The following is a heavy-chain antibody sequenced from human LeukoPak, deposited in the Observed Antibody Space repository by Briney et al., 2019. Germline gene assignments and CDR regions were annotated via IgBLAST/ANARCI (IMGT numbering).Heavy chain of an antibody. CDR2: ISGSGGST. D-gene: IGHD2-2*01. CDR3: AKVSRYCSSTSCLQDYYYYMDV. CDR1: GFTFSSYA. Sequence: GGSLRLSCAASGFTFSSYAMSWVRQAPGKGLEWVSAISGSGGSTYYADSVKGRFTISRDNSKNTLYLQMNSLRAEDTAVYYCAKVSRYCSSTSCLQDYYYYMDVWGKGTTVTVSS. V-gene: IGHV3-23*01. J-gene: IGHJ6*03.